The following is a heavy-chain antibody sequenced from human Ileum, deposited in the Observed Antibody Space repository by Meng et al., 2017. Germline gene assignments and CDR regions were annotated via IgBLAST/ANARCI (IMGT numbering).Heavy chain of an antibody. CDR2: INHSGST. Sequence: QVQAPQWGAGLLKPSETLSLTCAGDGGAFSGYYWSWIRQPPGNGLEWIGEINHSGSTNYNPSLKSRVTISVDTSKNQFSLKLSSVTAADTAVYYCARGGGRYGPDFDYWGQGTLVTVSS. CDR3: ARGGGRYGPDFDY. D-gene: IGHD3-16*01. V-gene: IGHV4-34*01. J-gene: IGHJ4*02. CDR1: GGAFSGYY.